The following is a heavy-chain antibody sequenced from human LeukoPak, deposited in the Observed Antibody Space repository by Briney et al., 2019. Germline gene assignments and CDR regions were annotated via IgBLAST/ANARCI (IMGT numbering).Heavy chain of an antibody. J-gene: IGHJ6*02. CDR2: TSSSSSTI. CDR3: ARLRYYGMDV. V-gene: IGHV3-48*04. Sequence: GGSLRLSCVVTGLAFRNYAMSWVRQAPGKGPEWVSYTSSSSSTIYYADSVKSRFTISRDNAKNSLYLQMNSLRAEDTAVYYCARLRYYGMDVWGQGTTVTVSS. CDR1: GLAFRNYA.